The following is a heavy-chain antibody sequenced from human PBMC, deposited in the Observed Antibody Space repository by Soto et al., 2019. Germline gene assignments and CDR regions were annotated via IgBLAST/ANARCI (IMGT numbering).Heavy chain of an antibody. J-gene: IGHJ5*02. CDR1: GGSISSSSYY. Sequence: QLQLQESGPGLVQPSETLSLPCTVSGGSISSSSYYWGWIRQPPGKGLEWIGSIYYSGSTYYNPSLKSRVTISVDTSKNHFPLKLSAVTAADTAVYYCAQLLRSNWFEPWGQGTLVTVSS. CDR2: IYYSGST. V-gene: IGHV4-39*02. CDR3: AQLLRSNWFEP. D-gene: IGHD2-2*01.